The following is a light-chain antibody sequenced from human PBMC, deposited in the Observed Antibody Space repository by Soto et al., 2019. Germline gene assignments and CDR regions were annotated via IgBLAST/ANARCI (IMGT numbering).Light chain of an antibody. CDR3: CSYAGTYSPV. CDR1: SSDVGAYNF. J-gene: IGLJ2*01. CDR2: DVS. Sequence: QSALTQPPSVSGSPGQSVTICCTGTSSDVGAYNFVSWYQQHPGKAPKLIIFDVSARPSGVPDRFSGSKSGNTASLTISGLQADDEADYYCCSYAGTYSPVLGGGTKLTVL. V-gene: IGLV2-11*01.